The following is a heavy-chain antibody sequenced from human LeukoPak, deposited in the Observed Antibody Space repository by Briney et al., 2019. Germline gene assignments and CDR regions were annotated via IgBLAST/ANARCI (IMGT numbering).Heavy chain of an antibody. J-gene: IGHJ4*02. V-gene: IGHV4-39*01. Sequence: ASETLSLTCTVSGGSISGSDYFWGWIRQPPGKGLEWIGSIFYSGDTYYNPSLKSRVTISVDTSNNQFSLKLSSVSAADTAVYYCARRARRPIINYWGKGTLVTVSS. D-gene: IGHD5-24*01. CDR1: GGSISGSDYF. CDR3: ARRARRPIINY. CDR2: IFYSGDT.